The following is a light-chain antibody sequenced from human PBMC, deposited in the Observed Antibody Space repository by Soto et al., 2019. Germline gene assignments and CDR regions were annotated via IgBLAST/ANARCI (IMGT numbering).Light chain of an antibody. CDR2: GAS. Sequence: EIVLTQSPGTLSLSPGERATLSCRASQSVSSSYLAWYQQKPGQAPRLLIYGASSRATGIPDRFSGSGSGTYFTLTISRLEPEYFAVYYCQQYGSSAMYTFGQGTKLEIK. CDR3: QQYGSSAMYT. J-gene: IGKJ2*01. V-gene: IGKV3-20*01. CDR1: QSVSSSY.